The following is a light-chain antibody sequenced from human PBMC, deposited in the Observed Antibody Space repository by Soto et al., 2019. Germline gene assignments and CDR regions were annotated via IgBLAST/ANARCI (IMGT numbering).Light chain of an antibody. Sequence: QSALTQSASVSGSPGQSSTISCTGTSSDIGGYNYVSWYQQHPDKAPKLMIFEVSNRPSGVSNRFSGSKSGNTASLTISGLLPEDEADYYCRSYTTSSTVAFGGGTKLPVL. CDR3: RSYTTSSTVA. CDR2: EVS. CDR1: SSDIGGYNY. V-gene: IGLV2-14*01. J-gene: IGLJ2*01.